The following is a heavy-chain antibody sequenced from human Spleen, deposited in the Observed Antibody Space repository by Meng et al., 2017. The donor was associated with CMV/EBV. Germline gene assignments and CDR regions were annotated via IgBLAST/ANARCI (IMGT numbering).Heavy chain of an antibody. J-gene: IGHJ4*02. Sequence: ASVKVSCKASGYTFITYYIHWVRQAPGQGLEWMGWMNPNSGNTGYAQKFQGRVTMTRNTSISTAYMELSSLRSDDTAVYYCTTETADYGGDARWYFDSWGQGTLVTVSS. D-gene: IGHD4-23*01. CDR1: GYTFITYY. CDR3: TTETADYGGDARWYFDS. V-gene: IGHV1-8*01. CDR2: MNPNSGNT.